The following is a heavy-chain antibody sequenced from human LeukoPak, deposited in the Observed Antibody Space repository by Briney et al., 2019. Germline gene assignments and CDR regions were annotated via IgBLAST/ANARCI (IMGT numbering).Heavy chain of an antibody. CDR1: GFTFSSYW. V-gene: IGHV3-74*01. J-gene: IGHJ4*02. D-gene: IGHD5-12*01. CDR2: INSDGCST. Sequence: GGSLRLSCAASGFTFSSYWMHWVRQAPGKGLVWVSRINSDGCSTSYADSVKGRFTISRDNAKNTLYLQMNSLRAEDTAVYYCAREGGYSGYDPDYWGQGTLVTVS. CDR3: AREGGYSGYDPDY.